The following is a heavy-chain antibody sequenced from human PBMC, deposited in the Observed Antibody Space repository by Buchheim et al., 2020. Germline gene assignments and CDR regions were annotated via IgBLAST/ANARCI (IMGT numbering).Heavy chain of an antibody. CDR2: IHYSGST. Sequence: QQQLQESGPGLVKPSETLSLTCTVSGGSVNSGSYFWSWFRQPPGKGLEWIGYIHYSGSTNYNPSLKSRVTISVDTSRDQFSLKLSPVTAADTAVYYCARHVTTRQGYYFDYWGQGTL. V-gene: IGHV4-61*01. D-gene: IGHD4-11*01. CDR1: GGSVNSGSYF. CDR3: ARHVTTRQGYYFDY. J-gene: IGHJ4*02.